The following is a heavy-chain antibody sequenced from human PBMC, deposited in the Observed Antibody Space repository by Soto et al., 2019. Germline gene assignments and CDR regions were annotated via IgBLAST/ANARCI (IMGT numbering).Heavy chain of an antibody. Sequence: EVQLVESGGGLVQPGGSLRLSCAASGFTFSSYSMNWVRQAPGKGLEWVSSISSSSSYIYYADSVKGRFTIHRDNAKNSIYLQMNSLRAEDTAVYYCAVYYGSGSGDWGQRTLVTVSS. D-gene: IGHD3-10*01. CDR3: AVYYGSGSGD. J-gene: IGHJ4*02. CDR2: ISSSSSYI. CDR1: GFTFSSYS. V-gene: IGHV3-21*01.